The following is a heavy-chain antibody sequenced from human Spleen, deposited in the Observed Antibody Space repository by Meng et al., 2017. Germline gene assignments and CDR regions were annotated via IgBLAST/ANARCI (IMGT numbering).Heavy chain of an antibody. Sequence: ASVKVSCKASGYTFTNYAINWLRQAPGQGLEWMGWIDTKTGHPAYAQGFTGLLVFSLDTSVSTTYLQISGLKAADTAVYYCTREGATGVYWGQGTLVTVSS. CDR2: IDTKTGHP. V-gene: IGHV7-4-1*02. CDR1: GYTFTNYA. J-gene: IGHJ4*02. D-gene: IGHD1-26*01. CDR3: TREGATGVY.